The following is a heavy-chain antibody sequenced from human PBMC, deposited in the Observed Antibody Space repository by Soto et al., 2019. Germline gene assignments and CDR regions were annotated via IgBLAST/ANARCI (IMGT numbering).Heavy chain of an antibody. Sequence: EVQVLESGGGLVQPGGSLRLSCTASGFTFNNYAMNWVRQAPGKGLEWVSTMGDNGVSTYYADSVKGRFRISSDNSKNTLYLQLNSLRADDTAVYYCGAYSSTWYDYWGQGTLVTVSS. CDR1: GFTFNNYA. D-gene: IGHD6-13*01. CDR3: GAYSSTWYDY. V-gene: IGHV3-23*01. CDR2: MGDNGVST. J-gene: IGHJ4*02.